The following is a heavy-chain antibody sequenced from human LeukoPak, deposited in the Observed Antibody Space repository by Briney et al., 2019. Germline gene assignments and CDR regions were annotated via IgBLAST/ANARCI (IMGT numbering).Heavy chain of an antibody. V-gene: IGHV1-69*04. J-gene: IGHJ4*02. Sequence: GASVKVSCKASGGTFSSYAISWVRQAPGQGLEWMGRIIPILGIANYAQKFQGRVTITADKSTSTAYMELSSLRSEDTAVYYCATHYYGSGSYLDYWGQGTLVTVSS. D-gene: IGHD3-10*01. CDR3: ATHYYGSGSYLDY. CDR2: IIPILGIA. CDR1: GGTFSSYA.